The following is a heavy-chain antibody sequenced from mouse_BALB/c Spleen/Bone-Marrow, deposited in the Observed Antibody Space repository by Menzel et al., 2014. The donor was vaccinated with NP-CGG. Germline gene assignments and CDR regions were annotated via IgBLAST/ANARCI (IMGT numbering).Heavy chain of an antibody. CDR3: TREGDSPFAY. Sequence: VQLQQSGAELVKPGASVKLSCKASGHTFTSYYMYWVKQRPGQGLEWIGEINPSNGGTNFNEKFKSKATLTVDKPSSTAFMQLRSLASEDSAVYYCTREGDSPFAYWGQGTLVTVSA. D-gene: IGHD2-13*01. CDR1: GHTFTSYY. J-gene: IGHJ3*01. V-gene: IGHV1S81*02. CDR2: INPSNGGT.